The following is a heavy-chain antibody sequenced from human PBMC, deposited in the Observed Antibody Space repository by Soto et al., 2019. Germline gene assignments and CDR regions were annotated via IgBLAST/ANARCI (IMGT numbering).Heavy chain of an antibody. CDR1: GYSFTSYW. CDR2: IYPGDSDT. V-gene: IGHV5-51*01. D-gene: IGHD3-16*02. J-gene: IGHJ6*02. Sequence: GESLKISCKGSGYSFTSYWVGWVRQMPGKGLEWMGIIYPGDSDTRYSPSFQGQVTISADKSISTAYLQWSSLKASDTAMYYCASSRSYYYYYYGMDVWGQGTTVTLSS. CDR3: ASSRSYYYYYYGMDV.